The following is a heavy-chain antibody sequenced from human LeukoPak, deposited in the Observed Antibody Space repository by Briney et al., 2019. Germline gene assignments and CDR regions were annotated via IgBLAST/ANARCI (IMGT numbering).Heavy chain of an antibody. Sequence: ASVKVSCKASGYTFTGYYMHWVRQAPGQGLEWMGWINPNSGGTNYTQKFQGRVTMTRDTSISTAYMELSRLRSDDTAVYYCASHPSSGWYSLWYWGQGTLVTVSS. CDR1: GYTFTGYY. V-gene: IGHV1-2*02. D-gene: IGHD6-19*01. CDR2: INPNSGGT. CDR3: ASHPSSGWYSLWY. J-gene: IGHJ4*02.